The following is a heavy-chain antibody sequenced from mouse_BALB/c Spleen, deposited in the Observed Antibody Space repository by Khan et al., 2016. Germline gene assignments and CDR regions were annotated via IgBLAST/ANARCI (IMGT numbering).Heavy chain of an antibody. CDR1: GYAFTSYN. Sequence: VQRKQSGPELVKPGASVKVSCKASGYAFTSYNMYWVKQSHGKSLEWIGYIDPYNGGTNYNQKFKGKATLTVDKSSSTAYMHLNSLTSEDSALYYCAAEGFTTVVAKGLDFWGQGTTLTVSS. CDR2: IDPYNGGT. J-gene: IGHJ2*01. CDR3: AAEGFTTVVAKGLDF. D-gene: IGHD1-1*01. V-gene: IGHV1S135*01.